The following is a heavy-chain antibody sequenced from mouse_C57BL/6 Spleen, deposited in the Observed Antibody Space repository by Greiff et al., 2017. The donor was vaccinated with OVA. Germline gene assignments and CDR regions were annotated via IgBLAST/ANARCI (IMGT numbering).Heavy chain of an antibody. D-gene: IGHD3-2*02. V-gene: IGHV1-77*01. CDR2: IGPGSGDT. J-gene: IGHJ3*01. Sequence: VHLVESGAELAKPGASVKISCKASGYTFTDYYINWVKQRPGQGLEWIGKIGPGSGDTYYNEKFKGKATLTADKSSSTAYMQLSSLTSEDSAVYCCARSKDSSGYLCAYGGQGTLVTVSA. CDR1: GYTFTDYY. CDR3: ARSKDSSGYLCAY.